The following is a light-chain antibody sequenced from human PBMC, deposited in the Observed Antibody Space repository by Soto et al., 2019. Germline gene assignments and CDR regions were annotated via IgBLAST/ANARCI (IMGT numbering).Light chain of an antibody. CDR1: QSISSW. V-gene: IGKV1-5*03. CDR2: KAS. Sequence: DIQMTQSPSTLSASVGDRVTITCRASQSISSWLAWYQQKPGKAPKILIYKASTLQGGVPSRFSGSGSGTEFTLAISSLQPDDSATYYCQQYNDNWTFGQGTKVEIK. CDR3: QQYNDNWT. J-gene: IGKJ1*01.